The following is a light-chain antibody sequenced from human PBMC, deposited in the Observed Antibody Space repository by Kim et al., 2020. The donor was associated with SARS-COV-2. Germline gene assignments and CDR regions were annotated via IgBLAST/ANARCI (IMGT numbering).Light chain of an antibody. J-gene: IGKJ2*01. CDR3: QHYGNSPYT. V-gene: IGKV3-20*01. Sequence: LAQGERASLSCKASQSVRSAYLVWYQQKPGQAPRLLIYAASSRATGIPDRFNGSGSGTDFTLTISRLEPEDFAVYYCQHYGNSPYTFGQGTKLEI. CDR2: AAS. CDR1: QSVRSAY.